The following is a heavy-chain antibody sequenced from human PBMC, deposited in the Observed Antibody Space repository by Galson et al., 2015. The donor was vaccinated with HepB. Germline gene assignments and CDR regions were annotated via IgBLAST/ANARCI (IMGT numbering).Heavy chain of an antibody. CDR2: IIPIFGTA. Sequence: SVKVSCKASGGTFSSYAISWVRQAPGQGLEWMGGIIPIFGTANYAQKFQGRVTITADESTSTAYMELSSLRSEDTAVYYCARDGTGDYYDSSGYPPAFDIWGQGTIVTVSS. D-gene: IGHD3-22*01. CDR3: ARDGTGDYYDSSGYPPAFDI. V-gene: IGHV1-69*13. J-gene: IGHJ3*02. CDR1: GGTFSSYA.